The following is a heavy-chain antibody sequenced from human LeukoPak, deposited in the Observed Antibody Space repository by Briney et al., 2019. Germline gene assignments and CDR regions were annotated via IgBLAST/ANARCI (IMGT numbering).Heavy chain of an antibody. CDR3: ARMMAARPTGFDL. CDR1: GGFITSYY. D-gene: IGHD6-6*01. CDR2: IYTSGST. Sequence: SETLSLTCTVSGGFITSYYWTWVRQPPGKGLEWIGRIYTSGSTNYNPSLKSRVTISVDTSKNQFSLKLSSVTAADTAVYYCARMMAARPTGFDLWGRGTLVTVSS. J-gene: IGHJ2*01. V-gene: IGHV4-4*08.